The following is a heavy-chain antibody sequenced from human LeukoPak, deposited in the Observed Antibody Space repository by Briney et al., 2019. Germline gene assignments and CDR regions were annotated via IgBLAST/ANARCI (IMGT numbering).Heavy chain of an antibody. CDR1: GYTFTGYD. V-gene: IGHV1-2*02. Sequence: ASVKVSCKASGYTFTGYDMHWVLQAPGQGLEWMGWINPNSGGTNCAQKFQGRVTMTRDTSISTASMELSRLRSDDTAVYYCASALYNWNDAGDYWGQGTLVTVSS. CDR2: INPNSGGT. J-gene: IGHJ4*02. D-gene: IGHD1-20*01. CDR3: ASALYNWNDAGDY.